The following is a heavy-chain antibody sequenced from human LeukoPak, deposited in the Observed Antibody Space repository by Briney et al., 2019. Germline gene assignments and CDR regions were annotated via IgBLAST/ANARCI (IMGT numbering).Heavy chain of an antibody. J-gene: IGHJ5*02. CDR3: ARGDTVTNNWFDP. Sequence: GASVKVSCKASGYTFIAYYIHWVRQAPGQGLEWMGGIIPIFGTANYAQKFQGRVTITADKSTSTAYMELSSLRSEDTAVYYCARGDTVTNNWFDPWGQGTLVTVSS. CDR2: IIPIFGTA. V-gene: IGHV1-69*06. CDR1: GYTFIAYY. D-gene: IGHD4-17*01.